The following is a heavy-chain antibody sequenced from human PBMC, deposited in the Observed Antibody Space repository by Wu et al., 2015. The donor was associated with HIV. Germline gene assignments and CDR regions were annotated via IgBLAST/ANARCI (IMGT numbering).Heavy chain of an antibody. CDR1: GYTFTSYD. CDR3: AREIEDPAIMVRAGFDP. V-gene: IGHV1-69*01. CDR2: TTPMFGTT. D-gene: IGHD3-10*01. J-gene: IGHJ5*02. Sequence: QVQLVQSGAEVKKPGASVKVSCKASGYTFTSYDINWVRQATGQGLEWMGGTTPMFGTTNYAQKFQGRVTITSDVYTSTVYMELSSLRSEDTAIYYCAREIEDPAIMVRAGFDPWGQGTLVTVSS.